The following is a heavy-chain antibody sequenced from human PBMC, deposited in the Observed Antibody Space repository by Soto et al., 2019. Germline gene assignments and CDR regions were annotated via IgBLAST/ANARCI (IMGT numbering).Heavy chain of an antibody. D-gene: IGHD1-1*01. J-gene: IGHJ5*02. V-gene: IGHV4-34*01. CDR1: AESLSVYY. CDR3: SRGIDAYKGGRT. CDR2: XHPSGXT. Sequence: PXXTVSLTCAGFAESLSVYYYTWPGQPPGKGLEWIGEXHPSGXTHYNHYLKTXXTLSQDTXXKQFYLTLLSVTAADTAVYYCSRGIDAYKGGRTWGQGTLVTVSS.